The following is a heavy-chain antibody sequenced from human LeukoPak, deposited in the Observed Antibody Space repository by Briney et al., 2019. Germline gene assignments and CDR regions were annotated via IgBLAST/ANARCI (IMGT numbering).Heavy chain of an antibody. CDR1: GYTFTCYY. CDR3: ARDQGPSGNLFDP. V-gene: IGHV1-2*06. CDR2: INPNTGGT. J-gene: IGHJ5*02. Sequence: ASVKVSCKASGYTFTCYYMHWVRQAPGHGLEWLGRINPNTGGTDYAQTFQGRVTMTRDRSISTASMELSSLRFDDTAVYYCARDQGPSGNLFDPWGQGTLVTVSS. D-gene: IGHD3-10*01.